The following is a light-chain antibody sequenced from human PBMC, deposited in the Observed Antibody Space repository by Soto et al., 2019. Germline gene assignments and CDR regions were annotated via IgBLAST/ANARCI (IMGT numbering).Light chain of an antibody. CDR1: QSIVSNY. CDR3: QQYGSSPPT. Sequence: EIVLTQSPGTLSLSPGERATLSCKASQSIVSNYLAWYQRRPGQAPRLLIYGSSGRATDIPARFSDSGSGTDFTLTITRLESEDFAVYYCQQYGSSPPTFGQGTKAEFK. CDR2: GSS. V-gene: IGKV3-20*01. J-gene: IGKJ1*01.